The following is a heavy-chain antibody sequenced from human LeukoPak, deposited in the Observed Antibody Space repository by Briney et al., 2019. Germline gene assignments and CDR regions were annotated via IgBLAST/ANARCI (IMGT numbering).Heavy chain of an antibody. CDR1: GGSISSSNYY. J-gene: IGHJ5*02. Sequence: SETLSLTCTVSGGSISSSNYYWGWIRQPPGKGLEWIGSIYYSGRTYYNPSLKSRVTISVDTSKNQFSLKLSSVTAADTAVYYCARHPVIWPQYPSWGQGTLVTVSS. V-gene: IGHV4-39*01. CDR3: ARHPVIWPQYPS. D-gene: IGHD5-24*01. CDR2: IYYSGRT.